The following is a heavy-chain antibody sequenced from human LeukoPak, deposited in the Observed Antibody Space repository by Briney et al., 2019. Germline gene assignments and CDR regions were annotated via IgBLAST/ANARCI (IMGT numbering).Heavy chain of an antibody. CDR2: INCKTGVT. CDR3: AAGSGELLYLLKDAFDI. V-gene: IGHV1-2*02. CDR1: GDIFAASH. D-gene: IGHD3-10*01. J-gene: IGHJ3*02. Sequence: ASVKVSCKASGDIFAASHMHWVRQAPGQGLEWMGWINCKTGVTNYAQKFQGRVTMTRDTSINTAYMDLRRLTIDDTAVYYCAAGSGELLYLLKDAFDIWGQGTMVTVSS.